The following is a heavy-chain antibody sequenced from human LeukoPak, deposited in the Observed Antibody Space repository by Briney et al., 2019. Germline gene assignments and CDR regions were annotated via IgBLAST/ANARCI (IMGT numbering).Heavy chain of an antibody. J-gene: IGHJ4*02. D-gene: IGHD1-26*01. CDR3: AREIGGGHHYFDY. CDR2: IYSDGNPFYADT. Sequence: PGGSLRLSCAASGFTFSSYAMHWVRQAPGKGPEWVSTIYSDGNPFYADTYYGDSVKGRFTISRDNSKNTLYLQMNSLRAEDTAVYYCAREIGGGHHYFDYWGQGALVTVSS. CDR1: GFTFSSYA. V-gene: IGHV3-NL1*01.